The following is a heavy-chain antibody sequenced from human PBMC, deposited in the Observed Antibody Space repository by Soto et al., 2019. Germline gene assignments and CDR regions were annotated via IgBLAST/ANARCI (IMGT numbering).Heavy chain of an antibody. CDR2: IYFGTT. CDR3: ARHLREYWEPPPYGMDV. Sequence: QLQLQESGPGLVNPSETLSLTCTVSGGSISGSSFYWGWIRQPPGKGLEGIGSIYFGTTYYNPSLKSRVTISIDTSKNQFSLNLSSVTAADPALYSCARHLREYWEPPPYGMDVWGQGTTVTVSS. J-gene: IGHJ6*02. CDR1: GGSISGSSFY. V-gene: IGHV4-39*01. D-gene: IGHD3-10*01.